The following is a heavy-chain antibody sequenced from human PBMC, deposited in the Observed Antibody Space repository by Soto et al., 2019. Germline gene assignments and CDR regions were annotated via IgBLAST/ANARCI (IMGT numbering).Heavy chain of an antibody. D-gene: IGHD3-3*01. Sequence: SETLSLTCTVSGGSISSSTSYWGWIRQPPGKGLEWIGSINYSGSTYYNPSLKSRITISVDTSKNQFSLKLSSVTAADTAVYFCAKTGFWSDYRVADYWGQGTLVTVSS. J-gene: IGHJ4*02. CDR3: AKTGFWSDYRVADY. V-gene: IGHV4-39*01. CDR2: INYSGST. CDR1: GGSISSSTSY.